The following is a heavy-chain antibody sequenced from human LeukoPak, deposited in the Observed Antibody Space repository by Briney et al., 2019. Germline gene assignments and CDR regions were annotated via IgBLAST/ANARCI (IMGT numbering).Heavy chain of an antibody. V-gene: IGHV1-8*01. Sequence: EASVKVPCKTSGYTFTTYDINWVRQAPGQGLEWMGWMNPNSGNTGYARKFQGRVTMTRNTSIRTAYMELTSLRSEDTAVYYCAKSGWRYYFDYWGQGTLVIVSS. D-gene: IGHD6-19*01. CDR2: MNPNSGNT. J-gene: IGHJ4*02. CDR3: AKSGWRYYFDY. CDR1: GYTFTTYD.